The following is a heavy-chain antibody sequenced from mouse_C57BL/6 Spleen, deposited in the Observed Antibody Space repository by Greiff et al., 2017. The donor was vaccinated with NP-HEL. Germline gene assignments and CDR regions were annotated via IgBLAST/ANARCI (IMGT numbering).Heavy chain of an antibody. J-gene: IGHJ3*01. Sequence: QVQLQQSGPELVKPGASVKISCKASGYSFSSSWMNWVKQRPGKGLEWIGRIYPGDGDTNYNGKFKGKATLTADKSSSTAYMQLSSLTSENSAVYFCARVLLLRSFAYWGQGTLVTVSA. CDR3: ARVLLLRSFAY. D-gene: IGHD1-1*01. CDR2: IYPGDGDT. V-gene: IGHV1-82*01. CDR1: GYSFSSSW.